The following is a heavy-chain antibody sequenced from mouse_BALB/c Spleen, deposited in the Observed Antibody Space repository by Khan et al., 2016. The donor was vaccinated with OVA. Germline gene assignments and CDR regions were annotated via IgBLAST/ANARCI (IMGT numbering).Heavy chain of an antibody. CDR2: INTHSGVP. D-gene: IGHD2-14*01. Sequence: QIQLVQSGPKLKKPGETVRISCKASGYTFTNAGMQWVQKMPGKGLKWIGWINTHSGVPKYAEDFKGRFAFSLETSASTVYLQITNLKNEDTATYFWARGGAVYYRNDGGAMDYWGQGTSGTVSS. CDR3: ARGGAVYYRNDGGAMDY. J-gene: IGHJ4*01. V-gene: IGHV9-4*02. CDR1: GYTFTNAG.